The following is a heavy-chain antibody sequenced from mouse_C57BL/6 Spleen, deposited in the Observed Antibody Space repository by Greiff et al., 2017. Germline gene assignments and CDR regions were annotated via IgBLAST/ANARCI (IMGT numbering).Heavy chain of an antibody. CDR2: IYPGDGDT. CDR3: ARGEDYGNWFAY. CDR1: GYAFSSSW. D-gene: IGHD1-1*01. Sequence: VQRVESGPELVKPGASVKISCKASGYAFSSSWMNWVKQRPGKGLEWIGRIYPGDGDTNYNGKFKGKATLTADKSSSTAYMQLSSLTSEDSAVYFCARGEDYGNWFAYWGQGTLVTVSA. V-gene: IGHV1-82*01. J-gene: IGHJ3*01.